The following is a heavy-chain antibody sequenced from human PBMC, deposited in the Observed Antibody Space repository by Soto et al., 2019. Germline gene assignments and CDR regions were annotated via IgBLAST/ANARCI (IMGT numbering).Heavy chain of an antibody. CDR2: ISAYNGNT. D-gene: IGHD3-9*01. V-gene: IGHV1-18*01. J-gene: IGHJ5*02. Sequence: ASVKVSCKASGYTFTSYGISWVRQAPGQGLEWMGWISAYNGNTNYAQKLQGRVTMTTDTSTSTAYMELRSLRSDDTAVYYCARGTCDYDILTGYYHNWFDPWGQGTLVTVSS. CDR1: GYTFTSYG. CDR3: ARGTCDYDILTGYYHNWFDP.